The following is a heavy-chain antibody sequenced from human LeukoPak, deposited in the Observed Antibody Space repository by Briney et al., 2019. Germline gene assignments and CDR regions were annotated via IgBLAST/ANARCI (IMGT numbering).Heavy chain of an antibody. J-gene: IGHJ4*02. CDR1: GGSISSSSYY. Sequence: SETLSLTCTVSGGSISSSSYYWGWIRQPPGKGLEWIGSIYYSGSTYYNPSLKSRVTISVDTSKNQFSLKLSSVTAADTAVYYCATFWSGYYHFDYWGQGTLVTVSS. CDR2: IYYSGST. CDR3: ATFWSGYYHFDY. D-gene: IGHD3-3*01. V-gene: IGHV4-39*07.